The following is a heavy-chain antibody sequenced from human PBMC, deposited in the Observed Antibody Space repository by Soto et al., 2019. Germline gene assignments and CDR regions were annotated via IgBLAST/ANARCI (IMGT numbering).Heavy chain of an antibody. Sequence: GSLRRSCVDSGFRFSSLCMHWVRHAPGKGLEWVARIDNDGIGTYYADSVRGRFTISRDNSKNTLYLQLNSLGAEDTAVYYCAKDKPAAGSQWLVPIWGRGTLVTVSS. CDR3: AKDKPAAGSQWLVPI. CDR2: IDNDGIGT. V-gene: IGHV3-23*03. CDR1: GFRFSSLC. J-gene: IGHJ4*02. D-gene: IGHD6-19*01.